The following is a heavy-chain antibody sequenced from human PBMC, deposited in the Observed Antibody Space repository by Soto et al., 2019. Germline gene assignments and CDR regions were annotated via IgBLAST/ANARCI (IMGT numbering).Heavy chain of an antibody. CDR2: IYYSGST. Sequence: QVQLQESGPRLVKPSETLSLTCTVSGDSISSYYWSWIRQPPGKGLEWIGYIYYSGSTNYNPSLKRRVTRSVDTHKNQLSLTLTSVTAADTAVYYCARGVATIGPWGQGTLVTVSS. D-gene: IGHD5-12*01. CDR3: ARGVATIGP. V-gene: IGHV4-59*01. J-gene: IGHJ5*02. CDR1: GDSISSYY.